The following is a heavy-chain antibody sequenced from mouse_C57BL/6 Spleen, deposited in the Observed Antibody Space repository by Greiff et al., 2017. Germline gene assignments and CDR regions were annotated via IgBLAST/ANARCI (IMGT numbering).Heavy chain of an antibody. CDR2: IDPEDGDT. V-gene: IGHV14-1*01. CDR3: TGGYYPYYFAY. Sequence: EVQLLPSGAELVRPGASVKLSCTASGFNIKDYSMHWVKQSPEQGLEWIGRIDPEDGDTEYAPEFQGQATMTADTSSNAAYLQLSSLTSEDTAVYYCTGGYYPYYFAYWGQGTTLTVSS. D-gene: IGHD2-3*01. CDR1: GFNIKDYS. J-gene: IGHJ2*01.